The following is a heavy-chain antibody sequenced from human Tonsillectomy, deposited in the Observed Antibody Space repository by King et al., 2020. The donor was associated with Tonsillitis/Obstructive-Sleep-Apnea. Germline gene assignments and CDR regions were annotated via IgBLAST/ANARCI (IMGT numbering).Heavy chain of an antibody. Sequence: QLVQSGAEVKKPGASLKVSCKASGYPFTGYYMHWVRQAPGQGLEWMGWINPNSGGTNYAQKFQGRVTMTRDTSISTAYMELSRLRSDDTAVYYCARGLMVGATVRDYWGQGTLVTVSS. J-gene: IGHJ4*02. V-gene: IGHV1-2*02. CDR2: INPNSGGT. CDR3: ARGLMVGATVRDY. CDR1: GYPFTGYY. D-gene: IGHD1-26*01.